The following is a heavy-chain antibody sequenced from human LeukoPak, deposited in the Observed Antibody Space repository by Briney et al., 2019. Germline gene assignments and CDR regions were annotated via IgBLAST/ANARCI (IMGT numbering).Heavy chain of an antibody. CDR2: IYTSGST. CDR3: ARGMDSSGYYALDY. Sequence: SETLSLTCTVSGGSISSYYWGWIRPPAGRGREWIGRIYTSGSTNYNPPLKSRVTMSVDTSKNQFSLKLSSVTAADTAVYYCARGMDSSGYYALDYWGQGTLVTVSS. D-gene: IGHD3-22*01. V-gene: IGHV4-4*07. J-gene: IGHJ4*02. CDR1: GGSISSYY.